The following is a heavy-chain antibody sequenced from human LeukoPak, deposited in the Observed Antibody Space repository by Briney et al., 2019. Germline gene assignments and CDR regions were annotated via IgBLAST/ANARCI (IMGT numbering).Heavy chain of an antibody. CDR3: AGDLTMVRGVTGSALKYGMDV. CDR1: GYTFTGYY. CDR2: INPNSGGT. D-gene: IGHD3-10*01. J-gene: IGHJ6*02. Sequence: ASVNVSCKASGYTFTGYYMHWVRQAPGQGLEWMGWINPNSGGTNYAQKFQGRVTMTRDTSISTAYMELSRLRSDDTAVYYCAGDLTMVRGVTGSALKYGMDVWGQGTTVTVSS. V-gene: IGHV1-2*02.